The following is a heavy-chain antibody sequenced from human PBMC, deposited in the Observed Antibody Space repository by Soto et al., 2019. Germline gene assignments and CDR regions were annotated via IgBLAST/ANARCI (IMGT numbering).Heavy chain of an antibody. CDR2: IYYSGST. D-gene: IGHD6-13*01. CDR1: GGSISSGDYY. J-gene: IGHJ4*02. V-gene: IGHV4-30-4*01. CDR3: ARGQTSSWSHWDSDY. Sequence: SETLSLTCTVSGGSISSGDYYWSWIRQPPGKGLEWIGYIYYSGSTYYNPSLKSRVTISVDTSKNQFSLKLSSVTAADTAVYYCARGQTSSWSHWDSDYWGQGTLVTVSS.